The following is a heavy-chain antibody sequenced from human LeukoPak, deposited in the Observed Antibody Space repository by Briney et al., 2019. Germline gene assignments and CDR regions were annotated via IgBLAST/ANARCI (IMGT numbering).Heavy chain of an antibody. D-gene: IGHD3-10*01. V-gene: IGHV4-4*02. CDR3: ARDAITMVRGSKGWFDP. Sequence: SETLSLTCAVSGGSISSSNWRSWVRQPPGKGLEWIGEIYHSGSTNYNPSLKSRVTISVDKSKNQFSLKLSSVTAADTAVYYCARDAITMVRGSKGWFDPWGQGTLVTVSS. CDR1: GGSISSSNW. CDR2: IYHSGST. J-gene: IGHJ5*02.